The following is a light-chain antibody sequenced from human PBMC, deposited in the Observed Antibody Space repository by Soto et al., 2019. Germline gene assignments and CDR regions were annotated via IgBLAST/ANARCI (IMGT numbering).Light chain of an antibody. CDR3: SSFAGSNNFVV. J-gene: IGLJ2*01. V-gene: IGLV2-8*01. CDR2: EVS. Sequence: QSALTQPPSASGSPGQSVTISCTGTRSDIGGYNYVSWYQQHPGKAPKLIIYEVSERPSGVPGRFSGSKSGNTASLTVSGLQAEDEADYFCSSFAGSNNFVVFGGGTKLTVL. CDR1: RSDIGGYNY.